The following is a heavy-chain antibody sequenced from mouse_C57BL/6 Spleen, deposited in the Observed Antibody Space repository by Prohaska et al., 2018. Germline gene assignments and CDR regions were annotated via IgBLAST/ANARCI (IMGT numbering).Heavy chain of an antibody. Sequence: QVQLQQSGAELVRPGASVTLSCKASGYTFTDYEMHWVKQTPVHGLEWIGAIDPETGGTAYNQKFKSKAILTADKSSSTAYMELRSLTSEDSAVYYCTRNGYYWYFDVWGTGTTVTVSS. CDR2: IDPETGGT. V-gene: IGHV1-15*01. J-gene: IGHJ1*03. D-gene: IGHD1-1*01. CDR1: GYTFTDYE. CDR3: TRNGYYWYFDV.